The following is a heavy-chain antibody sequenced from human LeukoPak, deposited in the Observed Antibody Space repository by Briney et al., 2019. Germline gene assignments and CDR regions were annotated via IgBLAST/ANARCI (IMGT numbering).Heavy chain of an antibody. CDR2: ISSSGSTI. CDR3: ARIVGYCSSTSCYESYFDY. Sequence: GGSLRLSCAASGFTFSDYFMSWIRQAPGKGLEGVSYISSSGSTIYYADSVKGRFTISRDNAKNSLYLQMNSLRAEDTAVYYCARIVGYCSSTSCYESYFDYWGQGTLVTVSS. V-gene: IGHV3-11*04. CDR1: GFTFSDYF. J-gene: IGHJ4*02. D-gene: IGHD2-2*01.